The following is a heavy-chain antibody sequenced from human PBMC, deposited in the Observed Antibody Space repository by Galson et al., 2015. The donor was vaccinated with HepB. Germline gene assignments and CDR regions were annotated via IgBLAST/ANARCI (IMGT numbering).Heavy chain of an antibody. V-gene: IGHV3-23*01. CDR1: GFTFSSYA. D-gene: IGHD3-3*01. J-gene: IGHJ4*02. CDR2: ISGSGGST. CDR3: AKDQTAHYDFWSGYSYYFDY. Sequence: SLRLSCVASGFTFSSYAMSWVRQAPGKGLEWVSAISGSGGSTYYADSVKGRFTISRDNSKNTLYLQMNSLRAEDTAVYYCAKDQTAHYDFWSGYSYYFDYWGQGTLVTVSS.